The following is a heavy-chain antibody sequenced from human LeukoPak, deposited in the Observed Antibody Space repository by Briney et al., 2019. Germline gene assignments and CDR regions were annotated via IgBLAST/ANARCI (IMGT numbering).Heavy chain of an antibody. D-gene: IGHD3-9*01. CDR3: ARYFAPDYYYYYGMDV. CDR1: GFTFSSYE. Sequence: GGSLRLSCAASGFTFSSYEMNWVRQAPGKRLEWVSYISSSGSTIYYADSVKGRFTISRDNAKNSLYLQMNSLRAEDTAVYYCARYFAPDYYYYYGMDVWGQGTTVTVSS. CDR2: ISSSGSTI. J-gene: IGHJ6*02. V-gene: IGHV3-48*03.